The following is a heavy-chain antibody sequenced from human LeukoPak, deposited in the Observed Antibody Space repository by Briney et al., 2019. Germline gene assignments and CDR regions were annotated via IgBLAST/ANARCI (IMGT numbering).Heavy chain of an antibody. D-gene: IGHD4-17*01. CDR3: ATAHTVTYAFDI. Sequence: ASVKVSCKASGFTFTSSAVQWVRQARGQRLEWIGWIVVGSGNTNYAQRFQERVTITRDMSTSTAYMELSSLRSEDTAVYYCATAHTVTYAFDIWGQGTMVTVSS. CDR1: GFTFTSSA. CDR2: IVVGSGNT. J-gene: IGHJ3*02. V-gene: IGHV1-58*01.